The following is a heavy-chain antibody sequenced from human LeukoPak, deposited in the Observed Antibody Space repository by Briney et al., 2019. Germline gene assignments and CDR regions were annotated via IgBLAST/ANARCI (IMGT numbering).Heavy chain of an antibody. CDR1: GFTFSSYS. V-gene: IGHV3-21*01. Sequence: TGGSLRLSCAASGFTFSSYSMNWVRQAPGKGLEWVSSISSSSSYIYYADSVKGRFTISRDNAKNSLYLQMNSLRAEDTAVYYCARENYDSSGYYADYWGQGTLVTVSS. J-gene: IGHJ4*02. CDR2: ISSSSSYI. D-gene: IGHD3-22*01. CDR3: ARENYDSSGYYADY.